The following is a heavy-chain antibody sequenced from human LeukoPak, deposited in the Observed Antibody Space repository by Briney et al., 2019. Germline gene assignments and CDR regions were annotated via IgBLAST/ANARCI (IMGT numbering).Heavy chain of an antibody. CDR3: ARPLGSLKEYWWFDP. CDR2: INPKSGVT. D-gene: IGHD2/OR15-2a*01. J-gene: IGHJ5*02. CDR1: GYTFSDYY. Sequence: ASMKVSCKASGYTFSDYYIHWLRQAPGQGLEWMGWINPKSGVTNFAQYFQGRVTMTRDTSSTTVYMELTRLRSDDTAVYYCARPLGSLKEYWWFDPWGQGTLVTVSS. V-gene: IGHV1-2*02.